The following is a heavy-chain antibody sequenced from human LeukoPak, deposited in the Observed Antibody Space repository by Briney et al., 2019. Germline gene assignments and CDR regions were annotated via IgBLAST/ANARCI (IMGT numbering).Heavy chain of an antibody. CDR2: IDYSGST. J-gene: IGHJ5*02. V-gene: IGHV4-59*01. CDR1: GGSISSYY. D-gene: IGHD2-15*01. Sequence: SSETLSLTCIVSGGSISSYYWSWIRQPPGKGLEWIGYIDYSGSTNYNPSLKSRVTISVDTSKNQFSLKLSSVTAADTAVYYCARDLEGYCSGGSCYSGFDPWGQGTLVTVSS. CDR3: ARDLEGYCSGGSCYSGFDP.